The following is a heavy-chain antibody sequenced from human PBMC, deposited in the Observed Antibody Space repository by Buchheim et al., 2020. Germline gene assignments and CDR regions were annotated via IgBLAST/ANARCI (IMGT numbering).Heavy chain of an antibody. V-gene: IGHV3-48*03. J-gene: IGHJ5*02. CDR3: ARGKPPKA. D-gene: IGHD1-14*01. CDR2: ISSSGTTT. CDR1: GFTFSTYE. Sequence: EVQLVESGGSLVLPGGSLRLSCAASGFTFSTYEMNWVRQAPGKGLEWLSYISSSGTTTYYADSVKGRFPISRDNAKNSLYLQMNSLRAEDTAIYYCARGKPPKAWGQGTL.